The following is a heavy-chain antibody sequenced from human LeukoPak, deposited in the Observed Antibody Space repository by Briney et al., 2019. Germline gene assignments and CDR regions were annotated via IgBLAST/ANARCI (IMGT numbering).Heavy chain of an antibody. V-gene: IGHV3-66*01. Sequence: PGGSLRLSCAASGFTVSSNYMSWVRQAPVKGLEWVSVIYSGGSTYYADSVKGRFTISRDNSKNMLYLQMNSLRAEDTAAYYCAITGNLRRYSYGYEDYWGQGTLVTVSS. D-gene: IGHD5-18*01. CDR3: AITGNLRRYSYGYEDY. CDR1: GFTVSSNY. J-gene: IGHJ4*02. CDR2: IYSGGST.